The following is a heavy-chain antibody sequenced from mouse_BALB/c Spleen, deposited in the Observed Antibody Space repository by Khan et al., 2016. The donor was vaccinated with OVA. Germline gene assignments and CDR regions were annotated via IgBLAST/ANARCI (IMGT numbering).Heavy chain of an antibody. CDR1: GYSFTSYW. CDR3: TRSYDSYYFNY. J-gene: IGHJ2*01. V-gene: IGHV1-5*01. CDR2: IYPGISDT. D-gene: IGHD2-4*01. Sequence: VQLKQSGTVLARPGASVKMSCKASGYSFTSYWMHWVKQRPGQGLEWIGAIYPGISDTRYNQKFKGKAKLTAVTSASTAYMEISSLTNEDSSVYYCTRSYDSYYFNYWGQGTTLTVSS.